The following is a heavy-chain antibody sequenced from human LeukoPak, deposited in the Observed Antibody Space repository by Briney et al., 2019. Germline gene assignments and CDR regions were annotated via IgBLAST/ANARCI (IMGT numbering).Heavy chain of an antibody. CDR3: ARDLVTVTKEFDI. V-gene: IGHV4-59*11. CDR1: DDSFSSHY. D-gene: IGHD4-17*01. CDR2: ISYIGST. J-gene: IGHJ3*02. Sequence: AETLSLTCAVSDDSFSSHYWTWIRQPPGKGLEWIGYISYIGSTNYNPSLKHRVPILIDTAKHQFPQELSFVTAAGPAVYFCARDLVTVTKEFDIWGQGTMVSV.